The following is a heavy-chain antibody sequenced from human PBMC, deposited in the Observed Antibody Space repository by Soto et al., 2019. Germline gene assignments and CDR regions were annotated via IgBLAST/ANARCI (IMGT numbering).Heavy chain of an antibody. CDR1: GGTFSSYA. J-gene: IGHJ6*02. V-gene: IGHV1-69*01. CDR2: IIPIFGTA. CDR3: ARAPPEYDSSGYYAPGVYYYYGMDV. Sequence: ASVKVSCKASGGTFSSYAISWVRQAPGQGHEWMGGIIPIFGTANYAQKFQGRVTITADESTSTAYMELSSLRSEDTAMYYCARAPPEYDSSGYYAPGVYYYYGMDVRGQGTTVTVSS. D-gene: IGHD3-22*01.